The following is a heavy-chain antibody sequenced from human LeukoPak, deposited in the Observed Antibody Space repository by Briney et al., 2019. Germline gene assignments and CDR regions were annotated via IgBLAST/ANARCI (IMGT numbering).Heavy chain of an antibody. CDR3: ARDSPDAFDI. CDR2: IAPIIGTT. CDR1: GGTFSNYA. Sequence: ASVKVSCKASGGTFSNYAITWVRQAPGQGLEWMGGIAPIIGTTNYAQKFQGRVTITADESTSTAYMELRSLRSEDTAVYFCARDSPDAFDIWGQGTVVSVSS. V-gene: IGHV1-69*13. J-gene: IGHJ3*02.